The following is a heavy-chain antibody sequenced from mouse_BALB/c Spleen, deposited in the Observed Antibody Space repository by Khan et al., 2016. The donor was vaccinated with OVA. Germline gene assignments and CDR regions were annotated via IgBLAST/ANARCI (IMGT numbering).Heavy chain of an antibody. J-gene: IGHJ3*01. CDR3: TRGYYGDHFAY. CDR2: ISDGTTYI. Sequence: EVELVESGGGLVKPGGSLKLSCAASGFTFSDYYMYWVRQTPEKRLEWVATISDGTTYIYYPDNVKGRFTIYRDNAKNNLYMQMSRLKSEDTAMYYCTRGYYGDHFAYCRQGTLVTVSA. D-gene: IGHD2-13*01. CDR1: GFTFSDYY. V-gene: IGHV5-4*02.